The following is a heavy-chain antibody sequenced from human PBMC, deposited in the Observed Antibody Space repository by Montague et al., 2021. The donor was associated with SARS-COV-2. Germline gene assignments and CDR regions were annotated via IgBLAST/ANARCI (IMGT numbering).Heavy chain of an antibody. CDR1: GDSVWTNS. CDR2: IDNSGTT. D-gene: IGHD3-16*02. CDR3: ARMFYDYVWETSRYRGNYFDS. J-gene: IGHJ4*02. V-gene: IGHV4-59*02. Sequence: SETLSLTCRRSGDSVWTNSGSWIRQTRVKGLEWSGHIDNSGTTIYNPSLKSRATIFIDVSKTQFSLRLSSVTATDTAVYYCARMFYDYVWETSRYRGNYFDSWGKGTLVTVSS.